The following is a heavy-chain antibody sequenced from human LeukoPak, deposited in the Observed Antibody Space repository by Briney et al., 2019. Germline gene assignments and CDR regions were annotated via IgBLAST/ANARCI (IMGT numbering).Heavy chain of an antibody. D-gene: IGHD3-22*01. Sequence: GGSLRLSCAASGFTFSSYAMSWVRQAPGKGLEWVAVIWYDGSNKHYAESVKGRFSISRDNSESTLYLQMNSLRAEDTAVYYCARARGVSTGYRPIDYWGQGTLVTVSS. CDR3: ARARGVSTGYRPIDY. CDR1: GFTFSSYA. J-gene: IGHJ4*02. CDR2: IWYDGSNK. V-gene: IGHV3-33*08.